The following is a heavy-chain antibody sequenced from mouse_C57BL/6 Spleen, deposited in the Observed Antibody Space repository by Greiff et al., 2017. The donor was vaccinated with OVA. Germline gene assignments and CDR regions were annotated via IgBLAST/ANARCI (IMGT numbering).Heavy chain of an antibody. J-gene: IGHJ2*01. CDR3: ARGYYGSLDY. D-gene: IGHD1-1*01. V-gene: IGHV1-72*01. Sequence: QVQLKQPGAELVKPGASVKLSCKASGYTFTSYWMHWVKQRPGRGLEWIGRIDPNSGGTKYNEKFKGKATLTVDKPSSTADMQISSLTSEDSAVYYCARGYYGSLDYWGQGTTLTVSS. CDR1: GYTFTSYW. CDR2: IDPNSGGT.